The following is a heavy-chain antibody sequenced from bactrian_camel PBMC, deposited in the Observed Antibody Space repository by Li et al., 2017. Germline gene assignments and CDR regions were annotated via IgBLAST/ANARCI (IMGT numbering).Heavy chain of an antibody. J-gene: IGHJ4*01. Sequence: VQLVESGGGSVQTGGSLRLSCAASGSTNSKHCMGWFRLHPEKEREGVAAIDSDGSTHYGDSVKGRFTVSVDNARKTLYLQMNDLKPEDTAVYYCAASFTACVARAHYVERYNYWGQGTQVTVS. D-gene: IGHD3*01. CDR3: AASFTACVARAHYVERYNY. CDR1: GSTNSKHC. V-gene: IGHV3S9*01. CDR2: IDSDGST.